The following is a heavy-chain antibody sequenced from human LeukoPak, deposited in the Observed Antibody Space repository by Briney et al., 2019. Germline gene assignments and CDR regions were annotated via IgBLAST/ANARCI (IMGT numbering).Heavy chain of an antibody. CDR1: GFTFSIYS. Sequence: GGSLRLSCAASGFTFSIYSMNWVSQAPGKGLEWVSSISSSSSYIYYADSVKGRFTISRDNAKNSLFLQMNSLRAEDTAVYYCAMTNLGYCSGGSCYHYWGQGTLVTVSS. J-gene: IGHJ4*02. D-gene: IGHD2-15*01. V-gene: IGHV3-21*01. CDR2: ISSSSSYI. CDR3: AMTNLGYCSGGSCYHY.